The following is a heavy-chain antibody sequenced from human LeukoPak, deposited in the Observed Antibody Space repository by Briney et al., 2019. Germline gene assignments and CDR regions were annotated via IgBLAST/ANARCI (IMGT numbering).Heavy chain of an antibody. D-gene: IGHD5-24*01. CDR1: GFTFSSYS. V-gene: IGHV3-21*01. Sequence: GGSLRLSCAASGFTFSSYSMNWVRQAPGKGLEWVSSISSSSSYIYYADSVKGRFTISRDNAKDSLYLQMNSLRAEDTAVYYCARGPHRDGYNFGYWGQGTLVTVSS. J-gene: IGHJ4*02. CDR3: ARGPHRDGYNFGY. CDR2: ISSSSSYI.